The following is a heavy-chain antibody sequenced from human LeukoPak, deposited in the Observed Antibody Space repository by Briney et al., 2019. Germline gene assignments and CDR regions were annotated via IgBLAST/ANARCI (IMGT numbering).Heavy chain of an antibody. V-gene: IGHV3-30*18. CDR1: GFTFGTYA. CDR2: ISYDGSNK. Sequence: GGSLRLSCAASGFTFGTYAMHWVRQAPGKGLEWVAVISYDGSNKYYADSVKGRFTISRDNSKNTLYLQMNSLRAEDTAVYYCAKDLAYYYDSGMGYFDYWGQGTLVTVSS. D-gene: IGHD3-22*01. J-gene: IGHJ4*02. CDR3: AKDLAYYYDSGMGYFDY.